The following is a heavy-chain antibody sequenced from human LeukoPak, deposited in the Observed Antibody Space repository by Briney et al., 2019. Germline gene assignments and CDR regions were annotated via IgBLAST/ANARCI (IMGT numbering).Heavy chain of an antibody. Sequence: SSETLSLTCTVSGGSISSTSYYWAWIRQPPGKGLEWIGSIYYSGTTYYNPSLESRVTISEDTSKNQFSLMLRSVTAADTAVYFCARQASDYFYYYMDVWGKGTTVTVSS. CDR3: ARQASDYFYYYMDV. CDR1: GGSISSTSYY. CDR2: IYYSGTT. V-gene: IGHV4-39*01. J-gene: IGHJ6*03.